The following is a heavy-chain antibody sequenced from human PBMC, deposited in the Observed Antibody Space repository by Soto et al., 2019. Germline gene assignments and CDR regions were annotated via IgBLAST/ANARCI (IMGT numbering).Heavy chain of an antibody. CDR1: GYTFTSYG. Sequence: QVQLVQSGAEVKKPGASVKVSCKASGYTFTSYGINWVRQATGQGLEWMGWMNPNSGNTGYAQKFQGRVTMARKTSISTAYMELSSLRSDDTAVYFCARSTRYYDIDYWGQGALVTVSS. V-gene: IGHV1-8*01. CDR3: ARSTRYYDIDY. J-gene: IGHJ4*02. CDR2: MNPNSGNT. D-gene: IGHD1-26*01.